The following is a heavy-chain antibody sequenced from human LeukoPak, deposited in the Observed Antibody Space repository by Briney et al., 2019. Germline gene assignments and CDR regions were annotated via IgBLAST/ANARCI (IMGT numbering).Heavy chain of an antibody. J-gene: IGHJ5*02. D-gene: IGHD2-15*01. CDR3: ARGRVVVVVAATRGADWFDP. Sequence: ASVKVSCKASGYTFTSYDINWVRQATGQGLEWMGWMNPNSGNTGYAQKFQGRVTMTRNTSISTAYMELSSLRSEDTAVYYCARGRVVVVVAATRGADWFDPWGQGTLVTVSS. CDR1: GYTFTSYD. CDR2: MNPNSGNT. V-gene: IGHV1-8*01.